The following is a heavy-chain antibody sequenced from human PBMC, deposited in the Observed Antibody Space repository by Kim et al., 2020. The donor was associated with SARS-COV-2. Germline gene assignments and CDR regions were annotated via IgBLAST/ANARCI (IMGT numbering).Heavy chain of an antibody. D-gene: IGHD3-22*01. V-gene: IGHV4-59*01. CDR3: ARDYFDSSGQGAFDV. Sequence: SETLSLTCTVSGDSMRDYYWTWIRQPPGKGLEWIGYVYYLGSTNYNSSLKNRITISIDVSKNQFSLKLSSVTAADTAVYYCARDYFDSSGQGAFDVWRQGAMVTVSS. CDR1: GDSMRDYY. CDR2: VYYLGST. J-gene: IGHJ3*01.